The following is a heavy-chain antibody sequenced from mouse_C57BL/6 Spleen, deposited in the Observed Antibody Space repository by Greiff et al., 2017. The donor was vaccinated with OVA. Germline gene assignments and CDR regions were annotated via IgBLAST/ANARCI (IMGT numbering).Heavy chain of an antibody. J-gene: IGHJ1*03. V-gene: IGHV5-4*03. Sequence: EVKLVESGGGLVKPGGSLKLSCAASGFTFSSYAMSWVRQTPEKRLEWVATISDGGSYTYYPDNVKGRFTISRDNAKNNLYLQMSHLKSEDTAMYYCARALTGNGYFDVWGTGTTVTVSS. CDR3: ARALTGNGYFDV. CDR2: ISDGGSYT. D-gene: IGHD4-1*01. CDR1: GFTFSSYA.